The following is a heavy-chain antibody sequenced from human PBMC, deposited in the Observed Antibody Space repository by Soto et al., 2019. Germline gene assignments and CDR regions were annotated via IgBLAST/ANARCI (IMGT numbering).Heavy chain of an antibody. Sequence: EVHLVESGGDLVQPGGSLRLSCVVSELTFRNEWMTWVRQAPGKGLEWVANINEHGSETYYVDSVKGRFIISRDNAKNSLFLKMNSLRAEDTAVYYCATHSRLKKDYWGQGTLVTVSS. CDR1: ELTFRNEW. V-gene: IGHV3-7*02. D-gene: IGHD2-21*01. CDR2: INEHGSET. CDR3: ATHSRLKKDY. J-gene: IGHJ4*02.